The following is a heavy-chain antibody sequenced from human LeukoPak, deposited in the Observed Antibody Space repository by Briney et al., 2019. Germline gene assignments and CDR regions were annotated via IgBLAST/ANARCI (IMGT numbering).Heavy chain of an antibody. Sequence: GSLRLSCAASGFTFSSYGMHWVRQAPGKGLEWVAVISYDGSNKYYADSVKGRFTISRDNSKNTLYLQMNSLRAEDTAVYYCAKDLESYYGSGVDYWGQGTLVTVSS. CDR3: AKDLESYYGSGVDY. V-gene: IGHV3-30*18. CDR2: ISYDGSNK. CDR1: GFTFSSYG. D-gene: IGHD3-10*01. J-gene: IGHJ4*02.